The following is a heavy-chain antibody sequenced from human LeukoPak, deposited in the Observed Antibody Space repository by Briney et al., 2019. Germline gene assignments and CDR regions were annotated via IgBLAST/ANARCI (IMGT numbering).Heavy chain of an antibody. CDR2: VSAYNGDT. CDR3: ASDGSNYVSLHY. Sequence: ASVKVSCKASGYTFTSYGITWVRQAPGQGLEWMGWVSAYNGDTTYAQKLQGRVSMTTDTSTSTAYMELRSLRSDDTAVYYCASDGSNYVSLHYWGQGTLVTVSS. J-gene: IGHJ4*02. D-gene: IGHD4-11*01. V-gene: IGHV1-18*01. CDR1: GYTFTSYG.